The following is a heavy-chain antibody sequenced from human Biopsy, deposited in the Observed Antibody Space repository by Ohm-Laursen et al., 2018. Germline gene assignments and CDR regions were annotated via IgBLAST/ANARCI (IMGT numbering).Heavy chain of an antibody. CDR1: GGTFSNYG. CDR2: NIPILGTG. Sequence: SVKVSCKAPGGTFSNYGVNWVRQAPGQGLEWLGGNIPILGTGNYAQKFQDRVTVAADTSTSTATMELRSLRSDDTAVYYCATKLTGYFHHWGQGTLIIVSS. V-gene: IGHV1-69*06. CDR3: ATKLTGYFHH. D-gene: IGHD3-9*01. J-gene: IGHJ1*01.